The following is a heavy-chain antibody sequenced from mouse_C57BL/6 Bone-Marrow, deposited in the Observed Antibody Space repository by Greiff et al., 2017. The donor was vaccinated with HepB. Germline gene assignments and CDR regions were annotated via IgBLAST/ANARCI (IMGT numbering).Heavy chain of an antibody. J-gene: IGHJ4*01. D-gene: IGHD2-3*01. Sequence: VQLVESGAELARPGASVKLSCKASGYTFTSYGISWVKQRTGQGLEWIGEIYPRSGNTYYNEKFKGKATLTADKSSSTAYMELRSLTSEDSAVYVCARWGWLLLDAMDYWGQGTSVTVSS. V-gene: IGHV1-81*01. CDR1: GYTFTSYG. CDR3: ARWGWLLLDAMDY. CDR2: IYPRSGNT.